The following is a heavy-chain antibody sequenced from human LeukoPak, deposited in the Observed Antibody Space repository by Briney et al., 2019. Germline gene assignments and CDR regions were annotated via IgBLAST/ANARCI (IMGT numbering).Heavy chain of an antibody. CDR1: GFTFSTYA. V-gene: IGHV3-30-3*01. J-gene: IGHJ4*02. Sequence: PGRSLRLSCAASGFTFSTYAIHWVRQAPGKGLGWVIVISYDGSEKYYSDSVSGRFTISIYNSKNTLYLQMNSMRAEDKAIYYCARNKHDSSGKIFDYWGQGTLVTVSS. CDR3: ARNKHDSSGKIFDY. CDR2: ISYDGSEK. D-gene: IGHD3-22*01.